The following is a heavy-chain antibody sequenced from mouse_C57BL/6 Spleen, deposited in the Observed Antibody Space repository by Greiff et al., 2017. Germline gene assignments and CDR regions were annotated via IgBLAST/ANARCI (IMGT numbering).Heavy chain of an antibody. J-gene: IGHJ4*01. CDR3: AVYDYDGAGYAMGY. V-gene: IGHV1-82*01. Sequence: QVQLKQSGPELVKPGASVKISCKASGYAFSSSWMNWVKQRPGEGLEWIGRIYPGDGDTNYNGKFKGKATLTADKSSSTAYMQLSSLTSEDSAVCYCAVYDYDGAGYAMGYWGQVASVTVSS. CDR1: GYAFSSSW. CDR2: IYPGDGDT. D-gene: IGHD2-4*01.